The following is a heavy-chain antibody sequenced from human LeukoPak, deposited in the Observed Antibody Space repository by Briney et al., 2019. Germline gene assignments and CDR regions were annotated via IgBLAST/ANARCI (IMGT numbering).Heavy chain of an antibody. J-gene: IGHJ4*02. CDR3: ARDSVTTGFDY. Sequence: SETLSLTCTVSGGSISSYYWSWIRQPPGKGLEWIGYIYYSGSTNYNPSLKSRVTISVDTSKNQFSLKLSSVTAADTAVYYCARDSVTTGFDYWGQGTLVTVSS. V-gene: IGHV4-59*12. D-gene: IGHD4-11*01. CDR2: IYYSGST. CDR1: GGSISSYY.